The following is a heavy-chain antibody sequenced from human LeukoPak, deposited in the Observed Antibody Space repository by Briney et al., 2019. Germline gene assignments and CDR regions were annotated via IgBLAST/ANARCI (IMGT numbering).Heavy chain of an antibody. J-gene: IGHJ4*03. CDR2: INHSGST. V-gene: IGHV4-34*01. CDR1: GGSFSGYY. Sequence: PSETLSLTCAVYGGSFSGYYWSWIRQPPGKGLEWIGEINHSGSTNSNSSLKSRVTISVDTSKNQFSLKLSSVTAADTAVYYCARVNCSGGTCYLDYWGQGTLVTFSS. D-gene: IGHD2-15*01. CDR3: ARVNCSGGTCYLDY.